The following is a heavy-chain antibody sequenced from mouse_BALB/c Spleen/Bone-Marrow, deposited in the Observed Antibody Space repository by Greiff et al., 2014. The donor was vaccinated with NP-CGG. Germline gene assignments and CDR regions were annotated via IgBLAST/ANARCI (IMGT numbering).Heavy chain of an antibody. J-gene: IGHJ2*01. CDR2: ISTKADDHAT. CDR1: GFAFSDTW. V-gene: IGHV6-6*01. CDR3: TPHPFDY. Sequence: EVKVEESGGGLVQPGGSMKLSCAASGFAFSDTWLDWVRQSPEKGPEWVAEISTKADDHATYYAESVKGRFTISKDDSISSVYLQMHSLRAEATGIYYCTPHPFDYWGQGTTLTVSS.